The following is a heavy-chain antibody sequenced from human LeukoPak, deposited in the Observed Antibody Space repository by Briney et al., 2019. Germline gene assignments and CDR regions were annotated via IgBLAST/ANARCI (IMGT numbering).Heavy chain of an antibody. CDR1: GYTFTSYG. D-gene: IGHD5-18*01. CDR3: ASSPRCSYGYYPLRY. J-gene: IGHJ4*02. V-gene: IGHV1-18*01. Sequence: GASVKVSCKASGYTFTSYGISWVRQAPGQGLEWMGWISAYNGNTNYAQKLQGRVTMTTDTSTSTAYMELRSLRSDDTAVYYCASSPRCSYGYYPLRYWGQGTLVTVSS. CDR2: ISAYNGNT.